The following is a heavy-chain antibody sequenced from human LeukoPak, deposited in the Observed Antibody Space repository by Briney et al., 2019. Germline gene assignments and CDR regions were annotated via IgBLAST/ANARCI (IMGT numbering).Heavy chain of an antibody. CDR3: ARDRGEVAHTARFDP. D-gene: IGHD2-15*01. J-gene: IGHJ5*02. CDR2: ISSSSSYI. CDR1: GFTFSSYS. Sequence: GGSLRLSCAASGFTFSSYSMNWVRQAPGKGLEWVSSISSSSSYIYYADSVKGRFTISRDNAKNSLYLQMNSLRAEDTAVYYCARDRGEVAHTARFDPWGQGTLVTVSS. V-gene: IGHV3-21*01.